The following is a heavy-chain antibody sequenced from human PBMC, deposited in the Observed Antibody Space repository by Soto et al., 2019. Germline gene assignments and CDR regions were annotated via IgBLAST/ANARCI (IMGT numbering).Heavy chain of an antibody. CDR1: GGSIDSLNW. J-gene: IGHJ6*02. V-gene: IGHV4-4*02. CDR2: VFHSGST. Sequence: QVHLQESGPGLVKPSETLSLTCAVSGGSIDSLNWWSWVRQPPGKGTEWIGEVFHSGSTTYTPSLSGRVTMSVDTSKKQLFLKLTSVTAADTAVYYCARGRYYGMDVWGQGTTVTVSS. CDR3: ARGRYYGMDV.